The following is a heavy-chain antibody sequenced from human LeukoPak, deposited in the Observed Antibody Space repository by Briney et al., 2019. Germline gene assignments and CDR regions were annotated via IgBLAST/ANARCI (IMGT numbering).Heavy chain of an antibody. CDR1: GFTVSSNY. Sequence: PGGSLRLSCAASGFTVSSNYMSWVRQAPGKGLEWVSVIYSGGTTYYADSVKGRFIFSRVNPKNTLYLQMNSLRAEDTAVYYCTTGIVGGTAYWGQGTLVTVSS. V-gene: IGHV3-53*01. D-gene: IGHD1-26*01. J-gene: IGHJ4*02. CDR3: TTGIVGGTAY. CDR2: IYSGGTT.